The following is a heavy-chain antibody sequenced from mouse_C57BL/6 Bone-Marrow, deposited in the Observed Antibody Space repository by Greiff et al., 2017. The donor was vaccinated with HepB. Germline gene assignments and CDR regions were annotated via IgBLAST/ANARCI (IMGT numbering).Heavy chain of an antibody. CDR3: ARGSGTLFDD. Sequence: QVQLQQSGAELARPGASVKLSCKASGYTFTSYGISWVKQRTGQGLEWIGEIYPRSGNTYYNEKFKGKATMTADKSSRTAYMELRSLTSEDSAVYFCARGSGTLFDDWGQGTTLTVSS. CDR1: GYTFTSYG. D-gene: IGHD4-1*01. V-gene: IGHV1-81*01. CDR2: IYPRSGNT. J-gene: IGHJ2*01.